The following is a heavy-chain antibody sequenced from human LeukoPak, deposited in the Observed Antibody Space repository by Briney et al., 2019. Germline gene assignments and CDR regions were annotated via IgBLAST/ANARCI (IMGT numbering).Heavy chain of an antibody. CDR1: GFTVSSNY. J-gene: IGHJ4*02. Sequence: PGGSLRLSCAASGFTVSSNYMSWVRQAPGKGLEWVTVISYDGSKKYYADSVKGRFTISRDNSKNTLYLQMNSLRVEDTAVYYCTRDRSIGDQRLDYWGQGTLVTVSS. D-gene: IGHD6-6*01. CDR2: ISYDGSKK. V-gene: IGHV3-30*03. CDR3: TRDRSIGDQRLDY.